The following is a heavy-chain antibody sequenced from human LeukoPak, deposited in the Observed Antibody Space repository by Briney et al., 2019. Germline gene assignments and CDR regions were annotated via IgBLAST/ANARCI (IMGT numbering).Heavy chain of an antibody. D-gene: IGHD3-22*01. CDR1: GGSISGYY. V-gene: IGHV4-59*01. CDR2: IYYSGCT. CDR3: ARGTMMVGP. Sequence: PSETLSLSCTVSGGSISGYYWRWIRHPPGKGLECIGYIYYSGCTNYNPSLKSRVTISVDTYKNQSSLTLSSVTAADTAVYYCARGTMMVGPWGQGTLVTVSS. J-gene: IGHJ5*02.